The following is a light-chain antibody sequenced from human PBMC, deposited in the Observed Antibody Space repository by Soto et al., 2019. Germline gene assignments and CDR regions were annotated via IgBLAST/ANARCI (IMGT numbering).Light chain of an antibody. CDR1: QGISSW. V-gene: IGKV1-5*03. CDR3: QEYNTYSTWT. J-gene: IGKJ1*01. CDR2: KAS. Sequence: DIQMTQSPSTLSASVGDRVTITCRASQGISSWLAWYQQKPGKAPRLLIYKASTLQNGVPSRFSGGGSGTQFTLSISSLQPDDFATYYCQEYNTYSTWTFGQGTKVDIK.